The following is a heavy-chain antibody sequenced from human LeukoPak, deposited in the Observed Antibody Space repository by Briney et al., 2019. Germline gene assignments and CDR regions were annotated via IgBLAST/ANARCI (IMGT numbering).Heavy chain of an antibody. D-gene: IGHD3-10*02. CDR1: GFTFSSYA. CDR3: ARGTMFPYYFDY. V-gene: IGHV3-30*04. J-gene: IGHJ4*02. Sequence: GGSLRLSCAASGFTFSSYAMHWVRQAPGKGLEWVAVISYDGSNKYYADSVKGRFTISRDNSKNTLYLQMNSLRAEDTAVYYCARGTMFPYYFDYWGQGTLVTVSS. CDR2: ISYDGSNK.